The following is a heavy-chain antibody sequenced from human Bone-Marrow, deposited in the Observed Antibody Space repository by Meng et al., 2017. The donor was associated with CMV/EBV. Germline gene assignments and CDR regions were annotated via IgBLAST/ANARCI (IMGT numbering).Heavy chain of an antibody. CDR2: INHSGST. CDR3: ARGRVAVAGIAPNFDY. CDR1: GGSFSGYY. V-gene: IGHV4-34*01. D-gene: IGHD6-19*01. Sequence: GSLRLSCAVYGGSFSGYYWSWIRQPPGKGLEWIGEINHSGSTNYNPSLKSRVTISVDTSKNQFSLKLSSVTAADTAVYYCARGRVAVAGIAPNFDYWGQGTLVTVS. J-gene: IGHJ4*02.